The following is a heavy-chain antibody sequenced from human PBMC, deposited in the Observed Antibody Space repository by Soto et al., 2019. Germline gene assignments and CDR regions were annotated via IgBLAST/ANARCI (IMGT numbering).Heavy chain of an antibody. J-gene: IGHJ4*02. Sequence: GSLRLSCAASGFTFSNAWMNWVRQAPGKGLEWVGRMKTKGEGGTTDYAAPVKGRFTISRDDSKNTVYLQMNSLRAEDTAEYYCAKVSYYDNRGYFDFWGQGTLVSVSS. CDR3: AKVSYYDNRGYFDF. V-gene: IGHV3-15*07. CDR1: GFTFSNAW. D-gene: IGHD3-22*01. CDR2: MKTKGEGGTT.